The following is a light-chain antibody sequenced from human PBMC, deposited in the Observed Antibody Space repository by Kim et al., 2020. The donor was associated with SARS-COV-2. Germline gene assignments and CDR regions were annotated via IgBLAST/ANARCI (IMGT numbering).Light chain of an antibody. V-gene: IGLV3-19*01. CDR3: NSRDSNDNVV. Sequence: VALVQTVSITCQGDSLRSYYATWYQQKPGQAPILVIYGKNNRPSGIQDRFSGSSSGNTASLSITGTQAGDESDYYCNSRDSNDNVVFGGGTQLTVL. CDR2: GKN. J-gene: IGLJ2*01. CDR1: SLRSYY.